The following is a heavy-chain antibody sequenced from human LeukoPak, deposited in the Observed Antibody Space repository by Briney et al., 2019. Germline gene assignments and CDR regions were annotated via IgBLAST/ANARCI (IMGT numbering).Heavy chain of an antibody. CDR1: GFTFSDYN. D-gene: IGHD2-15*01. CDR2: ISRSGSTK. Sequence: GGSLRLSCAASGFTFSDYNMRWIRQAPGKGLEWVSSISRSGSTKYYADSVKGRFTISRDNAKNSLFLQMNSLRAEDTAVYYCARVLRYCSGGNCYSGGLGYMDVWGEGTTVTISS. V-gene: IGHV3-11*01. CDR3: ARVLRYCSGGNCYSGGLGYMDV. J-gene: IGHJ6*03.